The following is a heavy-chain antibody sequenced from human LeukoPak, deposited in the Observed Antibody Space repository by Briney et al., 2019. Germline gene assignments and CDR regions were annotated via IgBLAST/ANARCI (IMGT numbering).Heavy chain of an antibody. D-gene: IGHD1-26*01. CDR1: GGSISSSYYY. CDR3: ASSGSYRFDY. Sequence: SETLSLTCTVSGGSISSSYYYWGWIRQPPGKGLEWIGSIYYSGSTYYNPSLKSRVTISVDTSKNQFSLKLRSVTAADTAVYYCASSGSYRFDYWGQGTLVTVSS. J-gene: IGHJ4*02. CDR2: IYYSGST. V-gene: IGHV4-39*01.